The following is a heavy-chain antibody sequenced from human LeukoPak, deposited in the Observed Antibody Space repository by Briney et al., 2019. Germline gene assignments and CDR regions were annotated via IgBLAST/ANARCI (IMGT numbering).Heavy chain of an antibody. V-gene: IGHV4-39*01. CDR1: GGSISISNYY. D-gene: IGHD1-26*01. CDR2: IHHTGST. CDR3: ARHPSGSSFDY. J-gene: IGHJ4*02. Sequence: SETLSLTCSVSGGSISISNYYWGWIRQPPGKGLEWIGTIHHTGSTYYNPSLRSRVTVSVDTSNNQFSLKVTSVTAADTAIYYCARHPSGSSFDYWGQGALVAVSS.